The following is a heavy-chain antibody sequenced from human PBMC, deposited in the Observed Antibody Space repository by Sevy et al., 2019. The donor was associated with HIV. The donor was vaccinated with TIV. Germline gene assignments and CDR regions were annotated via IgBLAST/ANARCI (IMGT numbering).Heavy chain of an antibody. Sequence: GGSLRLSCAASGFTFSSYAMSWVRQAPGKGLEWVSAISGSGGSTYYADSVKGRFTMSRDNSKNTLYLQMNSLRAEDTAVYYCAKDDRTVDTAMPVIPHFDYWGQGTLVTVSS. CDR2: ISGSGGST. CDR3: AKDDRTVDTAMPVIPHFDY. V-gene: IGHV3-23*01. D-gene: IGHD5-18*01. J-gene: IGHJ4*02. CDR1: GFTFSSYA.